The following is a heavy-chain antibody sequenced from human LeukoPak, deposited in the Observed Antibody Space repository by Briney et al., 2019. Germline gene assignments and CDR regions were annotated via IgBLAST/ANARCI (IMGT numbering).Heavy chain of an antibody. Sequence: KPSETLSLTCTVSGGSISSYYWSWIRQPPGKGLEWIGYIYYSGSTNYNPSLKSRVTISVDTSKNQFSLKLSSVTAADTAVYYCARLCAVGATYEGVLDAFDIWGQGTMVTVPS. V-gene: IGHV4-59*08. J-gene: IGHJ3*02. D-gene: IGHD1-26*01. CDR1: GGSISSYY. CDR2: IYYSGST. CDR3: ARLCAVGATYEGVLDAFDI.